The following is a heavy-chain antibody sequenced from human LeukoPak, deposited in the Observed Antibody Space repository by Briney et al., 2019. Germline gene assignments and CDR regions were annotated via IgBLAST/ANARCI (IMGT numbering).Heavy chain of an antibody. Sequence: GGSLRLSCAASGFTFSIYWMTWVRQAPGKGLEWVAHINQDGGKEYYMDSVKARFTISRDSAKNSLSLQMNSLRAEDTAVYYCVRDGGVSGYDLLDYWGQGTLVTVSS. CDR3: VRDGGVSGYDLLDY. CDR1: GFTFSIYW. V-gene: IGHV3-7*01. CDR2: INQDGGKE. J-gene: IGHJ4*02. D-gene: IGHD5-12*01.